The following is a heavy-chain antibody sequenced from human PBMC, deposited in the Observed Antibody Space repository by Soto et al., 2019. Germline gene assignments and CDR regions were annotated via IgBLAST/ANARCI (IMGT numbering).Heavy chain of an antibody. J-gene: IGHJ4*02. CDR3: FTERSYGY. V-gene: IGHV3-15*07. CDR2: IKSETNGGAI. D-gene: IGHD5-18*01. Sequence: EVQLVESGGGLVKPGGSLRLSCAASGFPFSNAWMNWVRGAPGKGLEWVAHIKSETNGGAIEYAAPVKGRFTISRDDSKTTLYLQMNSLKTEDTGVYYCFTERSYGYWGQGTLVTVSS. CDR1: GFPFSNAW.